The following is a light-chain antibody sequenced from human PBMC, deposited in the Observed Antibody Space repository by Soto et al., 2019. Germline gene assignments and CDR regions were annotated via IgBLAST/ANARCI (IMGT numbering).Light chain of an antibody. CDR3: CSYTAASTYV. CDR1: SGDVGGYNY. V-gene: IGLV2-14*01. CDR2: AVT. J-gene: IGLJ1*01. Sequence: QSALTQPASVSGSPGQSVTISCAGTSGDVGGYNYVSWYQQHPGKAPKLMIHAVTNRPSGVSNRFSGSKSGNTASLTISSLQAEDEADYYCCSYTAASTYVFGTGTKLTVL.